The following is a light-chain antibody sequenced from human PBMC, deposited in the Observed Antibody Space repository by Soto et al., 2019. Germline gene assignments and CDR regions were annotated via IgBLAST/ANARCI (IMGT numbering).Light chain of an antibody. CDR1: QSVSSSY. Sequence: EIVLTQSPGTLSLSQGERATLSCRASQSVSSSYLAWYQQKPGQAPSLIISGASSRATGIPDRFSGSGSGTDFTLTISRLEPEDFAVYYCQQYGNSLSITFGQGTRLEIK. J-gene: IGKJ5*01. V-gene: IGKV3-20*01. CDR2: GAS. CDR3: QQYGNSLSIT.